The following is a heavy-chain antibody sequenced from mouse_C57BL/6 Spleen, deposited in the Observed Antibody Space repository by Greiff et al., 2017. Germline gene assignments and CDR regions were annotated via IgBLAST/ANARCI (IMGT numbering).Heavy chain of an antibody. J-gene: IGHJ3*01. CDR2: IDPNSGGT. CDR3: ARPLTGTWFAY. Sequence: QVQLQQPGAELVKPGASVKLSCKASGYTFTSYWMHWVKQRHGRGLERIGRIDPNSGGTKYNEQFKSKATLTVDKPSSTAYMQLSSLTSEDSAVYYCARPLTGTWFAYWGQGTLVTVSA. D-gene: IGHD4-1*01. V-gene: IGHV1-72*01. CDR1: GYTFTSYW.